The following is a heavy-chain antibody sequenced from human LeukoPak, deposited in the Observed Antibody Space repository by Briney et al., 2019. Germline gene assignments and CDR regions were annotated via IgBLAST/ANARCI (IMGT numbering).Heavy chain of an antibody. CDR2: ISGSGGST. CDR1: GFTFSSYA. Sequence: GGSLRLSCTASGFTFSSYAMSWVRQAPGKGLEWVSAISGSGGSTYYADSVKGRFTISRDNSKNTLYLQMNSLRAEDTAVYYCAREYCSSTSCYFNYYYGMDVWGQGTTVTVSS. D-gene: IGHD2-2*01. J-gene: IGHJ6*02. V-gene: IGHV3-23*01. CDR3: AREYCSSTSCYFNYYYGMDV.